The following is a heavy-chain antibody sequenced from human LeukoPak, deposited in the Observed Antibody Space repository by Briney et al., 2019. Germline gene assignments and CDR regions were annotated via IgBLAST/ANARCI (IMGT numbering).Heavy chain of an antibody. Sequence: ASVKVSCKASGYTFTSYGISWVRQAPGQGLEWMGWISAYNGNTNYAQKLQGRVTMTTDTSTSTAYMELRSLRSDDTAVYYCARGFPYYYGSGSYYNSNWFDPWGQGTLVTVSS. D-gene: IGHD3-10*01. V-gene: IGHV1-18*01. CDR3: ARGFPYYYGSGSYYNSNWFDP. CDR2: ISAYNGNT. J-gene: IGHJ5*02. CDR1: GYTFTSYG.